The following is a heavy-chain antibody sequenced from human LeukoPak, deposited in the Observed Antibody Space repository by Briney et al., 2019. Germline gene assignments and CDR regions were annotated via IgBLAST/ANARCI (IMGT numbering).Heavy chain of an antibody. CDR3: ARERVEVIKVLLWFGESPRNYGMDV. CDR2: INTNTGNP. Sequence: ASVKVSCKASGYTFTSYAMNWVRQAPGQGLEWMGWINTNTGNPTYAQGFTGRFVFSLDTSVSTAYLQISSLKAEDTAVYYCARERVEVIKVLLWFGESPRNYGMDVWGQGTTVTVSS. V-gene: IGHV7-4-1*02. CDR1: GYTFTSYA. D-gene: IGHD3-10*01. J-gene: IGHJ6*02.